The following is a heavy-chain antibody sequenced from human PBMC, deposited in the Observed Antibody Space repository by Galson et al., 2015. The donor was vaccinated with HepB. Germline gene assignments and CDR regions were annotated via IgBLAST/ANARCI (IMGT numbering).Heavy chain of an antibody. CDR2: ITPLFGTA. CDR3: ARSFSEEPNLQYFFF. J-gene: IGHJ4*02. V-gene: IGHV1-69*13. Sequence: QSGAEVKKPGASVKVSCKASGYTFTSYGISWVRQAPGQGLEWMGGITPLFGTAKYAEKFQQRVTITADQSTATAYMELRSLRSEDTAVYYCARSFSEEPNLQYFFFWGQGTQVTVSS. CDR1: GYTFTSYG. D-gene: IGHD3-3*01.